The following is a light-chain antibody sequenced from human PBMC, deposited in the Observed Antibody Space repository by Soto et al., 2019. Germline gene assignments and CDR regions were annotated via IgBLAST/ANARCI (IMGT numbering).Light chain of an antibody. J-gene: IGLJ2*01. CDR3: QSYASSLNGVV. V-gene: IGLV1-40*01. CDR1: SSNIGAGYD. Sequence: QSVLTQPPSVSGAPGQRVTISCTGSSSNIGAGYDVHWYQELPGTAPKLLIYGNSNRPSGVPDRFSGSKSGPSASLAITGLQAEDEADYYSQSYASSLNGVVFGGGTKLTVL. CDR2: GNS.